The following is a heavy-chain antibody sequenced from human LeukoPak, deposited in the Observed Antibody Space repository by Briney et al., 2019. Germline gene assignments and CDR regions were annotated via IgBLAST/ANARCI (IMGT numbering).Heavy chain of an antibody. Sequence: GGSLRLSCAASGFTFDDYAMHWVRQAPGKGLEWVSGISWNSGSIGYADSVKGRFTISRDNAKNSLYLQMNSLRAEDTAVYYCARASIAAAVAPFDIWGQGTMVTVSS. CDR1: GFTFDDYA. J-gene: IGHJ3*02. CDR3: ARASIAAAVAPFDI. D-gene: IGHD6-13*01. V-gene: IGHV3-9*01. CDR2: ISWNSGSI.